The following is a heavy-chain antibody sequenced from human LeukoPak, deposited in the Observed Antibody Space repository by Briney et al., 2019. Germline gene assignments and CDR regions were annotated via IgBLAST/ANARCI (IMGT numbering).Heavy chain of an antibody. D-gene: IGHD5-18*01. CDR2: ISAYNGNT. J-gene: IGHJ6*03. V-gene: IGHV1-18*01. Sequence: GASVKVSCKASGYTFTSYGISWVRQAPGQGLEWMGWISAYNGNTNYAQKLQGRVTMTTDTSTSTAYMEVRSLRSDDTAVYYCAREVGYSYGHGLYYYYYYMDVWGKGTTVTISS. CDR1: GYTFTSYG. CDR3: AREVGYSYGHGLYYYYYYMDV.